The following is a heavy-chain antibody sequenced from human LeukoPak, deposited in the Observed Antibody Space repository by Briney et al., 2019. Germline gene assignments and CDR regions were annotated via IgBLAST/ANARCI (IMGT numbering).Heavy chain of an antibody. J-gene: IGHJ4*02. CDR3: ARQGAVYSYGPGDY. V-gene: IGHV5-51*01. Sequence: GESLKISCKGSGYSFTTYWIGWVRQMPGKGLEWMGIIYPRDSDTTYSPSFQGQVSISADKSISTAYLQWSSLKASDTAIYYCARQGAVYSYGPGDYWGQGTLVTVSS. CDR1: GYSFTTYW. CDR2: IYPRDSDT. D-gene: IGHD3-16*01.